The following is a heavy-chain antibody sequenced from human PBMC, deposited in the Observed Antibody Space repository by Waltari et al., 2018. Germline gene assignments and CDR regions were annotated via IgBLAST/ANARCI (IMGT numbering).Heavy chain of an antibody. Sequence: EVQLVESGGGLVQPGGSLRLSCAASGFTFSSYWMSWVRQAPGKGRRKVGNIKQDGSEKYYVDSVKGRFTISRDNAKNSLYLQMNSLRVEDTAVYYWARQPAEIATLYWYFDLWGRGTLVTVSS. CDR2: IKQDGSEK. J-gene: IGHJ2*01. V-gene: IGHV3-7*01. D-gene: IGHD2-21*01. CDR3: ARQPAEIATLYWYFDL. CDR1: GFTFSSYW.